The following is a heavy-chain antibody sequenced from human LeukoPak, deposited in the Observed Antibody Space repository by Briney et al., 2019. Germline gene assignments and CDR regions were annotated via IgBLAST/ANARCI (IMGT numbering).Heavy chain of an antibody. CDR3: ASDEHCSGGSCYPFDY. V-gene: IGHV1-69*04. J-gene: IGHJ4*02. CDR1: GGTFSSYA. Sequence: GASVKVSCKASGGTFSSYAISWVRQAPGQGLEWMGRIIPILGIANYAQKFQGRVTITADKSTSTAYMELSSLRSEDTAVYYCASDEHCSGGSCYPFDYWGQGTLVTVSS. D-gene: IGHD2-15*01. CDR2: IIPILGIA.